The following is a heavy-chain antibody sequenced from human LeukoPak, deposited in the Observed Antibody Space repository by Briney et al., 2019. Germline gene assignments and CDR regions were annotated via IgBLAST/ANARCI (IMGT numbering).Heavy chain of an antibody. J-gene: IGHJ4*02. D-gene: IGHD3-22*01. CDR2: IFHTGSS. V-gene: IGHV4-59*01. CDR1: GASLNRYY. Sequence: SETLSLTCSVSGASLNRYYWTWIRQLPGKGLEWIGYIFHTGSSNSNPSLKGRVRISADTSKNQFSLKLRSVSAADTAIYFCARDLGYYSDSRFDYRGQGILVTVSS. CDR3: ARDLGYYSDSRFDY.